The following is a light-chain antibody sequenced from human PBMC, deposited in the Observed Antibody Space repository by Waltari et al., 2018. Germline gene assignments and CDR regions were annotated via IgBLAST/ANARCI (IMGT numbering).Light chain of an antibody. J-gene: IGLJ2*01. Sequence: QSALTQAASVSGSPGQSITISCTGTSSDVGGYNYVPWYQQHPGKAPKLMIYEVSNRPSGDSSRFSGSKSGNTASLTISGLQAEDEADYYCTSYTSRGTVVFGGGTKLTVL. V-gene: IGLV2-14*01. CDR2: EVS. CDR3: TSYTSRGTVV. CDR1: SSDVGGYNY.